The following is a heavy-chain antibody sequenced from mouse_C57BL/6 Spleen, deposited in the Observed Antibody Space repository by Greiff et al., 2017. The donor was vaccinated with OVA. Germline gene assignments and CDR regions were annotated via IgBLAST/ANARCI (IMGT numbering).Heavy chain of an antibody. CDR1: GFTFSSYG. J-gene: IGHJ1*03. D-gene: IGHD4-1*01. CDR2: IRSGGSYT. Sequence: EVQGVESGGDLVKPGGSLKLSCAASGFTFSSYGMSWVRQTPDKRLEWVATIRSGGSYTYYPDSVKGRFTISRDNAKNTLYLQMSSLKSEDTAMYYCARLTGTWYFDVWGTGTTVTGSS. V-gene: IGHV5-6*01. CDR3: ARLTGTWYFDV.